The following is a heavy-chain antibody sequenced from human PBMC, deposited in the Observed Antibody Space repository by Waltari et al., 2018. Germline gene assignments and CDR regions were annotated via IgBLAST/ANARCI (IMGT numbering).Heavy chain of an antibody. CDR1: GFPFSSYA. CDR2: ISGNGGRT. D-gene: IGHD6-13*01. V-gene: IGHV3-23*04. CDR3: AKGNDYSSSHPFFEY. Sequence: EVQLGESGGGLVQPGGSLRLSCAASGFPFSSYARNWVRQAPGKGLEWVSVISGNGGRTYYADSVKGRFTISRDNSKNTLYLQMKSLRAEDTAVYYCAKGNDYSSSHPFFEYWGQGTLVTVSS. J-gene: IGHJ4*02.